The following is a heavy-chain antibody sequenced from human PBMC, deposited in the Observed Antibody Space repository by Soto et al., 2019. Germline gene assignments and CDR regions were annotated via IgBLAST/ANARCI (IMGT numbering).Heavy chain of an antibody. Sequence: QVQLVQSGAEVKKPGASVKVSCKASGYTFTNFGISWVRQAPGQGLEWMGWISAYNGNTNYAQKSQXXXTXSTDTSTSTADMEVRSLRFDDTAVYYGARGGTPMDYWGQGTLVTVSS. CDR1: GYTFTNFG. J-gene: IGHJ4*02. D-gene: IGHD3-16*01. CDR3: ARGGTPMDY. V-gene: IGHV1-18*01. CDR2: ISAYNGNT.